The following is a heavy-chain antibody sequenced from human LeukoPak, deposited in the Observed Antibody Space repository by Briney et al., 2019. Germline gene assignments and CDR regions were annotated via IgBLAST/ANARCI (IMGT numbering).Heavy chain of an antibody. D-gene: IGHD4-17*01. V-gene: IGHV3-74*01. CDR2: NNSDGSST. CDR1: GFTISSYW. CDR3: ARGGDYPFDY. J-gene: IGHJ4*02. Sequence: PGGSLRLSCAASGFTISSYWMHWVRQAPGKGLVWVSRNNSDGSSTNYADSVKGRFTISRDNAKNTLYLQMNSLRAEDTAVYYCARGGDYPFDYWGQGTLVTVSS.